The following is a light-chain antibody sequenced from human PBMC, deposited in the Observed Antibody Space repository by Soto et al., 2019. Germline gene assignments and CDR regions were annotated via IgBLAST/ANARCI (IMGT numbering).Light chain of an antibody. V-gene: IGKV4-1*01. Sequence: DIVMTQSPDSLAVYLGETATINCKSSQSVLFSSNNKNYLAWYQQKPGQPPKLLIYWASTRESGVPDRFSGSGSGTDFTLTISALQAEDVAVYYCQQYHTTPLSFGGGTKVEIK. CDR1: QSVLFSSNNKNY. CDR3: QQYHTTPLS. CDR2: WAS. J-gene: IGKJ4*01.